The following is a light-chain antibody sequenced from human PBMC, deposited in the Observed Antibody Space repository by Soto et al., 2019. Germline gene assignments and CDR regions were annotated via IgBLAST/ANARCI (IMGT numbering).Light chain of an antibody. J-gene: IGKJ4*01. CDR3: QQYGRSPT. CDR2: GAS. Sequence: EIVLTQFPGTLSLSPGERATLSCRASQTFSSSYLAWYQQKPGQAPRLLIYGASSRATGIPDRFSGSGSGRDFTLTISRLEPDYFAVYYCQQYGRSPTFGGGTKVAIK. CDR1: QTFSSSY. V-gene: IGKV3-20*01.